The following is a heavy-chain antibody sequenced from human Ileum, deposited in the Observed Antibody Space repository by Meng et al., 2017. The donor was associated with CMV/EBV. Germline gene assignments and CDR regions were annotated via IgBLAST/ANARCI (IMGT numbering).Heavy chain of an antibody. CDR3: VTADHHAIKY. J-gene: IGHJ4*02. CDR2: INQYGST. CDR1: GSFSPYT. Sequence: GQRQQWGAVLLKPSVTLSLTCSLGGSFSPYTWSWIRQAPGKGLEWIGEINQYGSTNFNPSVKSRVTISRDTSKNQFSLRLNSVTAADAAVYYCVTADHHAIKYWGQGTLVTVSS. V-gene: IGHV4-34*01. D-gene: IGHD5-12*01.